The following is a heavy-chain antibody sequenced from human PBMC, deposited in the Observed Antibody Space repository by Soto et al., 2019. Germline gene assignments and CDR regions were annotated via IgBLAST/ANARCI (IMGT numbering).Heavy chain of an antibody. CDR3: ARRGSRSSSALPAYDY. V-gene: IGHV4-38-2*01. Sequence: SETLSPASPVYRYSISSGYYCDCIRQHPGKGLEGIGSIFHSGTPYYNTSITSRLTLSMDTSKTPFSLKLTSVTAAEPAVYYCARRGSRSSSALPAYDYWGRGILVTVPS. D-gene: IGHD3-22*01. J-gene: IGHJ4*02. CDR1: RYSISSGYY. CDR2: IFHSGTP.